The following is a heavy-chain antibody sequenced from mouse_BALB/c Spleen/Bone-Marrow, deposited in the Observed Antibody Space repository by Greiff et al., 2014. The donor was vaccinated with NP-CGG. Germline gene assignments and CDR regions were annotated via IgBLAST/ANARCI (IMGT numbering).Heavy chain of an antibody. CDR3: AGDYGGRGFDH. CDR2: IFPGNVSP. D-gene: IGHD1-1*01. CDR1: GYTFRNFD. Sequence: QVQLKQSGDELVKPGTSVKLSCKASGYTFRNFDVNWVRQRPEQGLEWIGWIFPGNVSPNYNDNFRDKATLTIDESSNTAFMEXXXXXSEDSGVYFCAGDYGGRGFDHWGQGTTLTVSS. V-gene: IGHV1-85*01. J-gene: IGHJ2*01.